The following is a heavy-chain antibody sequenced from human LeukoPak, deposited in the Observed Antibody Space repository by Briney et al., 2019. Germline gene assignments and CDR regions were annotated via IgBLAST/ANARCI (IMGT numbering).Heavy chain of an antibody. D-gene: IGHD6-19*01. V-gene: IGHV3-23*01. Sequence: GGSLRLSCAASGFTFSTYTTNWVRQAPGKGLEWVSAISGSGGSTYYADSVKDRFTISRDNSKNTLYLQMNSLRAEDTAVYYCAKDQAGIAVYWGQGTLVTVSS. CDR2: ISGSGGST. CDR3: AKDQAGIAVY. J-gene: IGHJ4*02. CDR1: GFTFSTYT.